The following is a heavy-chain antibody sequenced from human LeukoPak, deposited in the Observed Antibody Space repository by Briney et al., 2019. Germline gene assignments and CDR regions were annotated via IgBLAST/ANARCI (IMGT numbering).Heavy chain of an antibody. V-gene: IGHV4-59*01. CDR3: ARGLRGIMAGFDF. D-gene: IGHD3-16*01. CDR1: GGSISSYY. J-gene: IGHJ4*02. CDR2: IYYTGSS. Sequence: SETLSLTCTVSGGSISSYYWSWIRQPPGKGLEWIGYIYYTGSSNYNPSLKSRVTISVDTSENQFSLKLSSETAADTAVYYCARGLRGIMAGFDFWGQGTLVTVSS.